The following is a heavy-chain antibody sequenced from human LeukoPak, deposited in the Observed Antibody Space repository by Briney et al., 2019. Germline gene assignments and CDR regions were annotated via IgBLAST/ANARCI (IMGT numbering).Heavy chain of an antibody. CDR3: ARARTAVAGTWYFQQ. CDR2: ISSSSSTI. J-gene: IGHJ1*01. D-gene: IGHD6-19*01. V-gene: IGHV3-48*02. CDR1: GFTFSTYS. Sequence: GGSLRLSGAASGFTFSTYSMNWVRQAPGKGLEWVSYISSSSSTIYYADSVKGRFTISRDNAKNSLYLQMNSLRDEDTAVYYCARARTAVAGTWYFQQWGQGTLVTVSS.